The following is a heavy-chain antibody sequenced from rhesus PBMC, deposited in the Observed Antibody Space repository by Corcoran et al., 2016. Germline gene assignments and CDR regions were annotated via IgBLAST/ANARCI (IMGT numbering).Heavy chain of an antibody. V-gene: IGHV3S5*01. CDR3: AKEFSSWPKNYYFDY. CDR1: GFTFSSYG. Sequence: EVQLVETGGGLVQPGGSLKLSCAVSGFTFSSYGMSWVRQAPGKGLEWVSVINCGGGSTDHPDSVKVRFTISRDNSKNTFSLQMNSLRAEDTAVYYCAKEFSSWPKNYYFDYWGQGVLVTVSS. CDR2: INCGGGST. D-gene: IGHD6-13*01. J-gene: IGHJ4*01.